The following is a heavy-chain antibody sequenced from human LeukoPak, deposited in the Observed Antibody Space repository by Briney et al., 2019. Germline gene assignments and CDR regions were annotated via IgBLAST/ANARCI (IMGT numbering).Heavy chain of an antibody. D-gene: IGHD1-26*01. J-gene: IGHJ4*02. CDR3: AKVDSGSYGGY. CDR1: GFTFSSYA. CDR2: ISGSGGST. V-gene: IGHV3-23*01. Sequence: GGSLRLSCAASGFTFSSYAMSWVRQAPGKGLEWVSAISGSGGSTYYADSVKGRFTISRDNSKNTLYLQMNSLRAEDTDVYYCAKVDSGSYGGYWGQGTLVTVSS.